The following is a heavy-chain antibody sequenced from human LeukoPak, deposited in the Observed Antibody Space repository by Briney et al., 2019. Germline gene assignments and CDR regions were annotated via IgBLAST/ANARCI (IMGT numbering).Heavy chain of an antibody. CDR1: GGSVSSGSYY. CDR2: TYNGGST. V-gene: IGHV4-61*01. Sequence: SETLSLTCTVSGGSVSSGSYYWSWIRQPPGKGLEWIGFTYNGGSTYYNPSLKSRVTISVDMAKNQFSLKVMSVTAADTAVYYCVRGHGGYWGQGTLVTVSS. J-gene: IGHJ4*02. CDR3: VRGHGGY.